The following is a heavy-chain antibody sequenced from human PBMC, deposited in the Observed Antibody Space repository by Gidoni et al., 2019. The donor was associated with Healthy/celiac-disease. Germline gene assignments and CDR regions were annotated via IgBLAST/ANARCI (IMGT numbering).Heavy chain of an antibody. J-gene: IGHJ6*03. Sequence: EVQLVESVGGLVQPGGSLRLSCAASGFTFSRYSMNWVRQAPGKGLEWVSYISSSSSTIYYADSVKGRFTISRDNAKNSLYLQMNSLRAEDTAVYYCARGNPTYYYYMDVWGKGTTVTVSS. CDR1: GFTFSRYS. D-gene: IGHD2-21*01. CDR3: ARGNPTYYYYMDV. V-gene: IGHV3-48*01. CDR2: ISSSSSTI.